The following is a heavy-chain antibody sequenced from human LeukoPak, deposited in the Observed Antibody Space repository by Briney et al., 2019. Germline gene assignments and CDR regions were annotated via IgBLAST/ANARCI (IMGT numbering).Heavy chain of an antibody. D-gene: IGHD5-18*01. V-gene: IGHV1-2*02. CDR2: INPNSGGT. J-gene: IGHJ5*02. CDR3: ARDTAMVTYWFDP. Sequence: ASVKVSCKASGYTFTGYYIHWVRQAPGQGLEWMGWINPNSGGTNYAQKFQGRVTMTRGTSISTAYMALTRLRSDDTAVYYCARDTAMVTYWFDPWGQGTLVTVSS. CDR1: GYTFTGYY.